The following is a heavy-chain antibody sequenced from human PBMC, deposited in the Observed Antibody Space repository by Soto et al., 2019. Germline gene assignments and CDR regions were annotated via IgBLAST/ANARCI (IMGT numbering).Heavy chain of an antibody. Sequence: ASVKVSCKASGYTFTSYGISWVRQAPGQGLEWMGWISAYNGNTNYAQKLQGRVTMTTDTSTSTAYMELRSLRSDDTAVYYCARGILTGYYSYYFDYWGQGTLVTVSS. V-gene: IGHV1-18*01. J-gene: IGHJ4*02. CDR1: GYTFTSYG. CDR3: ARGILTGYYSYYFDY. CDR2: ISAYNGNT. D-gene: IGHD3-9*01.